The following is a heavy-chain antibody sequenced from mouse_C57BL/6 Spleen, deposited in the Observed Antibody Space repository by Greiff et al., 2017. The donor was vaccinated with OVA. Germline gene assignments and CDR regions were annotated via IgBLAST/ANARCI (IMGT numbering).Heavy chain of an antibody. V-gene: IGHV5-16*01. D-gene: IGHD2-3*01. J-gene: IGHJ2*01. CDR1: GFTFSDYY. CDR2: INYDGSST. CDR3: ARDPGDGYYDYFDY. Sequence: EVNLVESEGGLVQPGSSMKLSCTASGFTFSDYYMAWVRQVPEKGLEWVANINYDGSSTYYLDSLKSRFIISRDNAKNILYLQMSSLKSEDTATYYCARDPGDGYYDYFDYWGQGTTLTVSS.